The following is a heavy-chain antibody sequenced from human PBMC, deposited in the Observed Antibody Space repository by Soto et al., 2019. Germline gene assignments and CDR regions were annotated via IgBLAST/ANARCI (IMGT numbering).Heavy chain of an antibody. V-gene: IGHV3-11*01. Sequence: GGSLRLSCAASGFTFSDYYMSWIRQAPGKGLEWVSYISSSGSTIYYADSVKGRFTISRDNAKNSLYLQMNSLRAEELDVYYCAREKSITMVRGVPTADAFDIWGQGTMVTVSS. CDR3: AREKSITMVRGVPTADAFDI. J-gene: IGHJ3*02. CDR2: ISSSGSTI. CDR1: GFTFSDYY. D-gene: IGHD3-10*01.